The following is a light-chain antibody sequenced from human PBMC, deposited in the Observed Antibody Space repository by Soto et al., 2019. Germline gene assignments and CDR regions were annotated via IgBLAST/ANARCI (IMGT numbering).Light chain of an antibody. J-gene: IGLJ3*02. V-gene: IGLV1-47*02. Sequence: QTVVTQPPSASGTPGQRVTISCSGTRSNIGSNYVYWYQQLPGTAPKLLIYSNNQRPSGVPDRFSGSKSGTSASLAISGLRSEDEADYYCAAWDDSLSANWVFGGGTKLTV. CDR3: AAWDDSLSANWV. CDR1: RSNIGSNY. CDR2: SNN.